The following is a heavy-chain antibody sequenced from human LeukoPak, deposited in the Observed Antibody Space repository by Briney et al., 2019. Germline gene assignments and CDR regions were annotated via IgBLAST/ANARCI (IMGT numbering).Heavy chain of an antibody. CDR3: ARSGYSGYDLYYYYYYMDV. CDR1: GGSISSYY. D-gene: IGHD5-12*01. V-gene: IGHV4-59*01. J-gene: IGHJ6*03. CDR2: IYYSGST. Sequence: SETLSLTCTVSGGSISSYYWSWIRQPPGKGLEWIGYIYYSGSTNYNPSLTSRVTISVDTYKNLFSLKLSSVTAADTAVYYCARSGYSGYDLYYYYYYMDVWGKGTTVTVSS.